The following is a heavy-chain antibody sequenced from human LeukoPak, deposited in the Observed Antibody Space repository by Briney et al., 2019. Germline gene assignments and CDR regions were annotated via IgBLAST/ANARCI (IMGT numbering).Heavy chain of an antibody. J-gene: IGHJ4*02. CDR1: GFTFDDYA. V-gene: IGHV3-9*01. Sequence: GGSLRLSCAASGFTFDDYAMHWVRHAPGKGLEWVSGISWNSGSIGYADSVKGRFTISRDNAKNSLYLQMNSLRAEDTALYYCAKDMGRVWFGELLSWGQGTLVTVSS. CDR3: AKDMGRVWFGELLS. D-gene: IGHD3-10*01. CDR2: ISWNSGSI.